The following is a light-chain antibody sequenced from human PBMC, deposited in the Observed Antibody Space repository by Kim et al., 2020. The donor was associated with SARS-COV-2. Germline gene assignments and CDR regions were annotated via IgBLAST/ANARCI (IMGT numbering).Light chain of an antibody. CDR1: QSISSW. CDR2: DAS. Sequence: DIQMTQSPSTLSASLGDRVTITCRASQSISSWLAWYQQKLGRAPKLLIYDASSLQSGVPSRFSVSGSGTEFTLTISSLQPDDFATYYCQQYNNYPRTFGQGTKVDIK. V-gene: IGKV1-5*01. J-gene: IGKJ1*01. CDR3: QQYNNYPRT.